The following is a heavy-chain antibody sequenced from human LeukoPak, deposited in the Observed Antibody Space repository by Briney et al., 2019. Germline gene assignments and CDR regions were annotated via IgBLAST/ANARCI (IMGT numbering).Heavy chain of an antibody. CDR1: GFSLDRYA. Sequence: GGSLRLSCAASGFSLDRYAMHWVRQAPGKGLEWVSGISWNSGGIGYADSVKDQFTISRDNAKSSLYLQMNSLRAEDTAVYYCASPNYYGSGPSDLWGRGTLVTVSS. CDR3: ASPNYYGSGPSDL. V-gene: IGHV3-9*01. D-gene: IGHD3-10*01. J-gene: IGHJ2*01. CDR2: ISWNSGGI.